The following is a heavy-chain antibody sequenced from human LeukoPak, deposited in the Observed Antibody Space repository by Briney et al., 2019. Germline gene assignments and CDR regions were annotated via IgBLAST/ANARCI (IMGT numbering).Heavy chain of an antibody. J-gene: IGHJ5*02. Sequence: KPSETLSLTCTVSGGSISSSSYYWGWIRQPPGKGLEWIGSIYYSGSTYYNPSLKSRVTISVDTSKNQFSLKLSSVTAADTAVYYCARHCSSTSCYQPWGQGTLVTVSS. V-gene: IGHV4-39*01. D-gene: IGHD2-2*01. CDR1: GGSISSSSYY. CDR2: IYYSGST. CDR3: ARHCSSTSCYQP.